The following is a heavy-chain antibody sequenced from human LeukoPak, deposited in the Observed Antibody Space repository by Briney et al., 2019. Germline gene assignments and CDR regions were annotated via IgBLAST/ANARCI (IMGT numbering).Heavy chain of an antibody. CDR1: GFTFSSYE. CDR2: ISSSGSTI. J-gene: IGHJ4*02. Sequence: GGSLRLSCAASGFTFSSYEMNWVRQAPGKGLEWVSYISSSGSTIYYADSVKGRFTISRDNAKNSLYLQMNSLRAEDTAVYYCATQEQQLPLKYWGQGTLVTVPS. CDR3: ATQEQQLPLKY. D-gene: IGHD6-13*01. V-gene: IGHV3-48*03.